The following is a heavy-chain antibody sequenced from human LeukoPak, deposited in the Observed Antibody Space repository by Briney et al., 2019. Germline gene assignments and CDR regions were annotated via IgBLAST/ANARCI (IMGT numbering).Heavy chain of an antibody. V-gene: IGHV4-39*07. CDR3: ARTYSHSQVDY. Sequence: PSETLSLTCTVSGGSISSSSYYWGWIRQPPGKGLEWIGSIYYSGSTYYNPSLKSRVTISVDTSKNQFSLKLSSVTAADTAVYYCARTYSHSQVDYWGQGTLVTVSS. J-gene: IGHJ4*02. D-gene: IGHD5-18*01. CDR2: IYYSGST. CDR1: GGSISSSSYY.